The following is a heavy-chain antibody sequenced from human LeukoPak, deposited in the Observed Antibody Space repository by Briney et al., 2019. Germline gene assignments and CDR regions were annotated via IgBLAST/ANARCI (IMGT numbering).Heavy chain of an antibody. CDR2: IRHDGSNK. V-gene: IGHV3-30*02. CDR1: GFTFSSYG. J-gene: IGHJ4*02. D-gene: IGHD2-15*01. CDR3: VQGWRDN. Sequence: GGSLRLSCAASGFTFSSYGMRWFRQTPGKGLEWVALIRHDGSNKYYADSVKGRFTISRDNSENMLYLQLNPLRPEDTAVYYCVQGWRDNWGQGTLVTVSS.